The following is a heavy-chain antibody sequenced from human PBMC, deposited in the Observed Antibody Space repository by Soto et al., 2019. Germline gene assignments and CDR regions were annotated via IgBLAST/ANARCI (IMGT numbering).Heavy chain of an antibody. CDR1: GFTFSSYA. CDR3: AKSPSSTIFGVVMDSYYFDY. J-gene: IGHJ4*02. V-gene: IGHV3-23*01. D-gene: IGHD3-3*01. Sequence: GGSLRLSFAASGFTFSSYAMSWVRQAPGKGLEWVSTISGSGGSTYYADSVKGRSTISRDNSKKTLYLQMNSLRAEDTAIYYCAKSPSSTIFGVVMDSYYFDYWGQGTLVTVSS. CDR2: ISGSGGST.